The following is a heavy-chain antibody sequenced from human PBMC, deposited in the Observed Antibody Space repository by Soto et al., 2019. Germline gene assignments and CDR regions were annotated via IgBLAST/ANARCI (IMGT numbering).Heavy chain of an antibody. CDR1: GFTFGDYA. Sequence: GGSLRLSCTASGFTFGDYAMSWFRQAPGKGLEWVGFIRSKAYGGTTEYAAAVKGRFTISRDDSKSIAYLQMNSLKTEDTAVYFFFRDVKSGGSDFDSWGKGNLVTASS. CDR2: IRSKAYGGTT. CDR3: FRDVKSGGSDFDS. V-gene: IGHV3-49*03. D-gene: IGHD5-12*01. J-gene: IGHJ4*02.